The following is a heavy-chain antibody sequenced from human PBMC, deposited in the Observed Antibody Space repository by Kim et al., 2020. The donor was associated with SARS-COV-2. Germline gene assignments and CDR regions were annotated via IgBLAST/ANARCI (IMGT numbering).Heavy chain of an antibody. V-gene: IGHV3-21*01. Sequence: GGSLRLSCAASGFTFSSYSMNWVRQAPGKGLEWVSSISSSSSYIYYADSVKGRFTISRDNAKNSLYLQMNSLRAEDTAVYYCARDIRWRYCSGGSCYRGPGMDVWGKGTKVTGAS. D-gene: IGHD2-15*01. CDR2: ISSSSSYI. CDR1: GFTFSSYS. CDR3: ARDIRWRYCSGGSCYRGPGMDV. J-gene: IGHJ6*04.